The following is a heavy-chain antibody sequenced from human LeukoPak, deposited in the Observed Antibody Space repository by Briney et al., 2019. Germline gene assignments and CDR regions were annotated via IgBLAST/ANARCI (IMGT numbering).Heavy chain of an antibody. CDR3: ARDRPYYYDSSGYYY. V-gene: IGHV3-30-3*01. CDR1: GFTFSSYA. CDR2: ISYDGSNK. D-gene: IGHD3-22*01. J-gene: IGHJ4*02. Sequence: GGSLRLSCAASGFTFSSYAMHRVRQAPGKGLEWVAVISYDGSNKYYADSVKGRFTISRDNSKNTLYLQMNSLRAEDTAVYYCARDRPYYYDSSGYYYWGQGTLVTVSS.